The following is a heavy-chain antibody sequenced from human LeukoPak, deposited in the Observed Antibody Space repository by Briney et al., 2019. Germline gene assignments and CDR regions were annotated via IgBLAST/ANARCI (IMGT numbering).Heavy chain of an antibody. CDR3: ARTTEARSWRTRYYDYYMDV. V-gene: IGHV4-39*07. D-gene: IGHD6-13*01. J-gene: IGHJ6*03. Sequence: KPSETLSLTCTVSGGSISSGNYYWGWIRQPPGKGLEWIGTIHYSGSTYYNPSLKSRVTISVDTSKNQFSLKLSSVTAADTAVYYCARTTEARSWRTRYYDYYMDVWGKGTTVTVSS. CDR1: GGSISSGNYY. CDR2: IHYSGST.